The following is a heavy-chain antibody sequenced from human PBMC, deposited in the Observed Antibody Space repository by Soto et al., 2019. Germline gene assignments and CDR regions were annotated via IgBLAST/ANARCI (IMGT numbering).Heavy chain of an antibody. CDR1: GGSISSYY. Sequence: PSETLSLTCTVSGGSISSYYWSWIRQPPGKGLEWIGYIYYSGSTNYNPSLKSRVTISKDTSKSQVVLTMTNMDPVDTATYYCARTNSGYSSGYDYWGQGTLVTVSS. V-gene: IGHV4-59*01. D-gene: IGHD6-19*01. J-gene: IGHJ4*02. CDR3: ARTNSGYSSGYDY. CDR2: IYYSGST.